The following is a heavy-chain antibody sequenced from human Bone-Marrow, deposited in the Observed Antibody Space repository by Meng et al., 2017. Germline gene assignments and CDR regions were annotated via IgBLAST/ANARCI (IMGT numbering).Heavy chain of an antibody. Sequence: SETLSLTCTVSGGSISSYYWSWIRQPPGKGLEWIGYIYYSGSTNYNPSLKSRVTISVDTSKNQFSLKLSSVTAADTAVYYCAILGSIQDYYYGMDVWGQGNTV. D-gene: IGHD2/OR15-2a*01. J-gene: IGHJ6*02. CDR3: AILGSIQDYYYGMDV. V-gene: IGHV4-59*12. CDR2: IYYSGST. CDR1: GGSISSYY.